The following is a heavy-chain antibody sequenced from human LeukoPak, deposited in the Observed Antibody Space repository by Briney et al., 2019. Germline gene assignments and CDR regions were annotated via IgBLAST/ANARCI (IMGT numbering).Heavy chain of an antibody. Sequence: ASVKVSCKASGYTFTGYYMHWVRQAPGQGLEWMGWINPNSGGTNYAQKFQGRVTMTRDTSISTAYMELSRLRSDDTAVCYCARDGYYDSSGHLFDYWGQGTLVTVSS. CDR1: GYTFTGYY. D-gene: IGHD3-22*01. CDR3: ARDGYYDSSGHLFDY. V-gene: IGHV1-2*02. CDR2: INPNSGGT. J-gene: IGHJ4*02.